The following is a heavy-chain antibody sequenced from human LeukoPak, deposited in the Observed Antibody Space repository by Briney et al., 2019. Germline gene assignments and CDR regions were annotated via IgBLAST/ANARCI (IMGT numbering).Heavy chain of an antibody. CDR3: AGLGSSWSPLDY. J-gene: IGHJ4*02. CDR1: GGSISSYY. Sequence: SGTLSLTCTVSGGSISSYYWSWIRQPAGKGLEWIGRIYTSGSTNYNPSLKSRVTMSVDTSKNQFSLKLSSVTAADTAVYYCAGLGSSWSPLDYWGQGTLVTVSS. CDR2: IYTSGST. D-gene: IGHD6-13*01. V-gene: IGHV4-4*07.